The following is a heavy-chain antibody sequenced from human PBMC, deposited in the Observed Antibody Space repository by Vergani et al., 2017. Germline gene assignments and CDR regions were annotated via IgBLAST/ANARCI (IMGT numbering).Heavy chain of an antibody. V-gene: IGHV4-30-4*01. CDR1: GGSISSGDYY. CDR3: AFKRKRNIAAAGTYYYYMDV. J-gene: IGHJ6*03. D-gene: IGHD6-13*01. Sequence: QVQLQESGPGLVKPSQTLSLTCTVSGGSISSGDYYWSWIRQPPGKGLEWIGYIYYSGSTNYNPSLKSRVTISVDTSKNQFSLKLSSVTAADTAVYYCAFKRKRNIAAAGTYYYYMDVWGKGTTVTVSS. CDR2: IYYSGST.